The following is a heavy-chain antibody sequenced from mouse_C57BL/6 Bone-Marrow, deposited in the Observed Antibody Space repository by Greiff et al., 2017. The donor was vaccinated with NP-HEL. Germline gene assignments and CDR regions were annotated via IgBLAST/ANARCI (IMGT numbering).Heavy chain of an antibody. J-gene: IGHJ4*01. Sequence: DVHLVESGGGLVKPGGSLKLSCAASGFTFSSYAMSWVRQTPEKRLEWVATISDGGSYTYYPDNVKGRFTISRDNAKNNLYLQMSHLKSEDTAMYYCAIPHYYGSSYDAMDYWGQGTSVTVSS. CDR1: GFTFSSYA. CDR2: ISDGGSYT. V-gene: IGHV5-4*01. D-gene: IGHD1-1*01. CDR3: AIPHYYGSSYDAMDY.